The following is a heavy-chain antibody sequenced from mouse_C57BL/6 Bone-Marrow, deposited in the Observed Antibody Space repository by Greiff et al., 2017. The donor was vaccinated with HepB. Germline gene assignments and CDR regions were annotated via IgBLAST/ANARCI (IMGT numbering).Heavy chain of an antibody. CDR3: ARRDDGYYWFAY. Sequence: EVQLVESGPGMVKPSQSLSLTCTVTGYSITSGYDWHWIRHFPGNKLEWMGYISYSGSTNYNPSLKSRISITHDTSKNHFFLKLNSVTTEDTATYYCARRDDGYYWFAYWGQGTLVTVSA. J-gene: IGHJ3*01. CDR2: ISYSGST. CDR1: GYSITSGYD. D-gene: IGHD2-3*01. V-gene: IGHV3-1*01.